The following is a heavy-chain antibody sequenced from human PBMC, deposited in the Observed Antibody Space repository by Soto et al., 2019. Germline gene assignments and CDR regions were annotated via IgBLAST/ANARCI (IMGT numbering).Heavy chain of an antibody. V-gene: IGHV3-21*01. CDR1: GFTFSSYS. CDR3: ARENSSLSFDAFDI. D-gene: IGHD6-6*01. J-gene: IGHJ3*02. Sequence: GGSLRLSCAASGFTFSSYSMNWVRQAPGKGLEWVSSISSSSSYIYYADSVKGRFTISRDNAKNSLYLQMNSLRAEDTAVYYCARENSSLSFDAFDIWGQGTMVTVSS. CDR2: ISSSSSYI.